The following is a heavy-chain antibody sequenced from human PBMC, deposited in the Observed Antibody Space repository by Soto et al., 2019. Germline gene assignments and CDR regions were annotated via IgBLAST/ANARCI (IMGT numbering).Heavy chain of an antibody. CDR3: ARDGAGSSTYGMDV. CDR1: GVTFSSYS. J-gene: IGHJ6*02. CDR2: TSSSSSYI. D-gene: IGHD2-2*01. V-gene: IGHV3-21*01. Sequence: GGSLRLSCAASGVTFSSYSMNWVRQAPGKGLEWVSSTSSSSSYIYYADSVKGRFTISRDNAKNSLYLQMNSLRAEDTAVYYCARDGAGSSTYGMDVWGQGTTVTVSS.